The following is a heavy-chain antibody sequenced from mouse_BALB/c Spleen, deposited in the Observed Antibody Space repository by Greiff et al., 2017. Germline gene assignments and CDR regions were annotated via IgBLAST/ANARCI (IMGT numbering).Heavy chain of an antibody. J-gene: IGHJ1*01. Sequence: VQLQQSGPELVKPGASVKISCKASGYTFTDYNMHWVKQSHGKSLEWIGYIYPYNGGTGYNQKFKSKATLTVDNSSSTAYMELRSLTSEDSAVYYCARGEGVIHYYGYWYFDVWGAGTTVTVSS. CDR2: IYPYNGGT. D-gene: IGHD1-2*01. CDR1: GYTFTDYN. V-gene: IGHV1S29*02. CDR3: ARGEGVIHYYGYWYFDV.